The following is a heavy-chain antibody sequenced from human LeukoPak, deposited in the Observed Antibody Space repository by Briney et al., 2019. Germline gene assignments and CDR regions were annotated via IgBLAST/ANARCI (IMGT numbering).Heavy chain of an antibody. CDR3: ARGGSSLDS. V-gene: IGHV4-59*11. J-gene: IGHJ4*02. D-gene: IGHD6-13*01. Sequence: PSETLSLTCTVSGASINGHFWNWIRQPPGKGLEWIGYIYYSGNANYNPSLYNPSLKSRLTILVDTSKNQFSLKLSSVAAVDTAVYYCARGGSSLDSWGQGTLVTVSS. CDR1: GASINGHF. CDR2: IYYSGNA.